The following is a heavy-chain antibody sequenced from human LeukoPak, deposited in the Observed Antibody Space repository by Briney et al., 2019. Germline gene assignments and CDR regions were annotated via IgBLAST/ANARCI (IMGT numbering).Heavy chain of an antibody. Sequence: SETLSLTCTVSGGSISSSSYSWGWIRQPPGKGLEWIGYIYYSGSTNYNPSLKSRVTISVDTSKNQFSLKLSSVTAADTAVYYCARSSGSYGIDYWGQGTLVTVSS. CDR2: IYYSGST. CDR1: GGSISSSSYS. CDR3: ARSSGSYGIDY. J-gene: IGHJ4*02. V-gene: IGHV4-61*05. D-gene: IGHD1-26*01.